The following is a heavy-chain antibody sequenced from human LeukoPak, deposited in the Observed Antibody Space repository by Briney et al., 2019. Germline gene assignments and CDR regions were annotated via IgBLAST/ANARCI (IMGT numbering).Heavy chain of an antibody. CDR1: GFTFSSYG. Sequence: PGGSLRLPCAASGFTFSSYGMHWVRQAPGKGLEWVAVISYDGSNKYYADSVKGRFTISRDNSKNTLYLQMNSLRAEDTAVYYCARDKNRVTIFAVAVDYWGQGTLVTVSS. CDR2: ISYDGSNK. J-gene: IGHJ4*02. D-gene: IGHD3-3*01. V-gene: IGHV3-30*19. CDR3: ARDKNRVTIFAVAVDY.